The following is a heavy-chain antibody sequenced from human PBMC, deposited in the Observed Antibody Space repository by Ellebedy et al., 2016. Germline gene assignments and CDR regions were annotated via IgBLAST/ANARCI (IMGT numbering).Heavy chain of an antibody. CDR3: ARIRVYSGYDYAVGSGSFDY. CDR2: IYYSGSA. V-gene: IGHV4-39*07. CDR1: GGSISSSSYY. J-gene: IGHJ4*02. Sequence: SETLSLTCAVYGGSISSSSYYWGWIRQPPGKGLEWIGSIYYSGSAYSNPSLKSRVTISVNTSKNQFSLKLSSVTAADTAVYYCARIRVYSGYDYAVGSGSFDYWGQGTLVTVSS. D-gene: IGHD5-12*01.